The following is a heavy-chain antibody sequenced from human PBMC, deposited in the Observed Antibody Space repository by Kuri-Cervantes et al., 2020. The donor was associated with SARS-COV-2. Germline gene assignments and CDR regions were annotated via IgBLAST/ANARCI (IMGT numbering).Heavy chain of an antibody. CDR1: GYTFTSYG. CDR3: ARDGYCSSTSCPWRAFDI. V-gene: IGHV1-2*02. Sequence: ASVKVSCKASGYTFTSYGISWVRQAPGQGLEWMGWINPNSGGTNYAQKFQGRVTMTRDTSISTAYTELSRLRSDDTAVYYCARDGYCSSTSCPWRAFDIWGQGTMVTVSS. J-gene: IGHJ3*02. CDR2: INPNSGGT. D-gene: IGHD2-2*03.